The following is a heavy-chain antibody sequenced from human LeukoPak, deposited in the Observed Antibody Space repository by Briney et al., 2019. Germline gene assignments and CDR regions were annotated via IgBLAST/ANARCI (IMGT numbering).Heavy chain of an antibody. CDR3: ARLAGPFVDAFDI. Sequence: GESLKISWQASGYSFTSYWIGWVRQPPGKGLEGMGIIYPGDSDTRYSPSFQGQVTISADKSISTAYLQWSSLKASDTALYYCARLAGPFVDAFDIWGQGTMVTVSS. V-gene: IGHV5-51*01. CDR1: GYSFTSYW. CDR2: IYPGDSDT. J-gene: IGHJ3*02.